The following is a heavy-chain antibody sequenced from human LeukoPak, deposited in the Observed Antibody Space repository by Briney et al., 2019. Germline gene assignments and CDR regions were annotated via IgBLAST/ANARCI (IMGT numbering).Heavy chain of an antibody. CDR1: GGTFSSYA. V-gene: IGHV1-69*13. J-gene: IGHJ4*02. CDR3: ARAREYYGSGRYYFDY. CDR2: VIPIFGTA. Sequence: APVKVSCKASGGTFSSYAISWVRQAPGQGLEWRGGVIPIFGTANYAQKFQGRGTITADESTSTAYMEPRSLRSDDTAVYYCARAREYYGSGRYYFDYWGQGTLVTVSS. D-gene: IGHD3-10*01.